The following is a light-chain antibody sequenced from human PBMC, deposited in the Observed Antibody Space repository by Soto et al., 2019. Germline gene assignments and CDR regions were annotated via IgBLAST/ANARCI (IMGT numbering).Light chain of an antibody. CDR1: QSISSY. Sequence: DIQMTQSPSSLSASVGDRVTITCRASQSISSYLNWYQQKPGKAPKVLIYAACTLQFGVPSRFSGSGSGTDFTLNISSLQPEDFATYYCQQSYRSPTFGQGTKVDIK. CDR2: AAC. J-gene: IGKJ1*01. V-gene: IGKV1-39*01. CDR3: QQSYRSPT.